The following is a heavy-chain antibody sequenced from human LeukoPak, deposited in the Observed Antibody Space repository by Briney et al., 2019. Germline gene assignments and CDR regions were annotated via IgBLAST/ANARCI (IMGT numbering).Heavy chain of an antibody. CDR1: IFTFSSYS. V-gene: IGHV3-21*01. CDR2: ISSSSDNI. J-gene: IGHJ4*02. CDR3: ARADWDTAMIDY. Sequence: PGGSLRLSCAASIFTFSSYSMHWVRQAPGKGLEWVSSISSSSDNIYHADSVKGRFTISRDNAKNSLYLQMNSLRAEDTAVYYCARADWDTAMIDYWGQGTLVTVSS. D-gene: IGHD5-18*01.